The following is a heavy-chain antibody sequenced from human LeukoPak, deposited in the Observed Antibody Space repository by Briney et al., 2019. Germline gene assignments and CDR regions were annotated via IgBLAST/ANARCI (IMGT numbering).Heavy chain of an antibody. CDR1: GFTFSSYG. J-gene: IGHJ4*02. D-gene: IGHD2-15*01. V-gene: IGHV3-30*18. CDR2: ITYDGGNK. CDR3: AEDGGRVLDY. Sequence: GGALRLSCAASGFTFSSYGMHWGRQAPDKGREWVVVITYDGGNKYYGASVEGRPTTCRDNSKNTLYLKMSRLRAEDTAVYYCAEDGGRVLDYWGQGTLVTVSS.